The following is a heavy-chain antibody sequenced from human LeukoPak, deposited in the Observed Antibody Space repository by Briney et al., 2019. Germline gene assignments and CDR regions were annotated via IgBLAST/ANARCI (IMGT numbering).Heavy chain of an antibody. Sequence: SETLSLTCTVSGGSISSYYWSWIRQPPGKGLEWIGYIYYSGSTNYNPSLKNRVTISVDTSKNQFSLKLSSVTAADTAVYYCAREVVIYLGEAFDIWGQGTMVTVSS. CDR2: IYYSGST. D-gene: IGHD3-22*01. V-gene: IGHV4-59*01. J-gene: IGHJ3*02. CDR1: GGSISSYY. CDR3: AREVVIYLGEAFDI.